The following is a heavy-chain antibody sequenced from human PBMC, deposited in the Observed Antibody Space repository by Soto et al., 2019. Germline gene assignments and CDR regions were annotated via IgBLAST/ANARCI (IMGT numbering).Heavy chain of an antibody. Sequence: QVQLVPSGAEVQKPRAPVKVSCKASGYTFTSYGISWVRQAPGQGLEWMGWISAYNGNTNYAQKLQGRFTMTTATSTSTAYMELRSLRSDDTAVYYFARGDSSGYNTLGYWRQGTLVTVSS. J-gene: IGHJ4*02. CDR2: ISAYNGNT. CDR1: GYTFTSYG. D-gene: IGHD3-22*01. V-gene: IGHV1-18*04. CDR3: ARGDSSGYNTLGY.